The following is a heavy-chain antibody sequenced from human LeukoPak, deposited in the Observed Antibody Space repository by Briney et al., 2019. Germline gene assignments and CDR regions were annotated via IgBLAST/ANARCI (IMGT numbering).Heavy chain of an antibody. CDR1: GFTFSSYR. Sequence: GGSLRLSCAASGFTFSSYRMNWVRQAPGKGLEWVSFITSSGNYIYYADSVKGRLTISRDNAKNSLLLQMNSLRAEDTAVYYCARDAGNSAYYYNYAMDVWGQGTTVTVSS. CDR2: ITSSGNYI. CDR3: ARDAGNSAYYYNYAMDV. D-gene: IGHD4-23*01. V-gene: IGHV3-21*06. J-gene: IGHJ6*02.